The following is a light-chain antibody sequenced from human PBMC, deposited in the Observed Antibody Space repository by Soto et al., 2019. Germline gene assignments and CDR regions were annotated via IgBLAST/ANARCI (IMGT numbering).Light chain of an antibody. V-gene: IGKV3-15*01. CDR1: QSVSNN. J-gene: IGKJ1*01. CDR2: GAS. Sequence: EIVMTQSPATLSVSPGERATLSCRASQSVSNNLAWYQKKPGQAPRLLIYGASTRATGIPARFSGSGSGTEFTLTISSLQSEDFAVYYCQQYNTWWTFGGGTKVEIK. CDR3: QQYNTWWT.